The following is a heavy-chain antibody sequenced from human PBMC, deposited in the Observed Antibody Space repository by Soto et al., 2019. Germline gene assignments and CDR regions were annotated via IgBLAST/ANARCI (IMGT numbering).Heavy chain of an antibody. CDR2: ITNSGRST. V-gene: IGHV3-23*01. D-gene: IGHD6-19*01. CDR1: GFTFSNYA. J-gene: IGHJ4*02. Sequence: PGGSLRLSCAASGFTFSNYAMSWVRQAPGKGLEWVSSITNSGRSTYYADSVKGQFTISRDNSKNTVYLQMTSLRADDTAVYYCAKRGAFNSGWVGDIDYWGQGNLVTVSS. CDR3: AKRGAFNSGWVGDIDY.